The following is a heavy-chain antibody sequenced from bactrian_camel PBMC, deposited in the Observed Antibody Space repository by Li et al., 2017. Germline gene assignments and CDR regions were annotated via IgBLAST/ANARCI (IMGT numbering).Heavy chain of an antibody. CDR1: GYLYSTYC. CDR2: IDRDGTT. J-gene: IGHJ4*01. Sequence: QLVESGGGSVQAGGSLRLSCVASGYLYSTYCMGWFRQTPGQEREAVALIDRDGTTVYLDSVKGRFTISQDNAKNTVYLQMNSLKPEDTAMYYCAQDPAYSGSRCPNSEDLTYWGQGTQVTVS. D-gene: IGHD2*01. CDR3: AQDPAYSGSRCPNSEDLTY. V-gene: IGHV3S53*01.